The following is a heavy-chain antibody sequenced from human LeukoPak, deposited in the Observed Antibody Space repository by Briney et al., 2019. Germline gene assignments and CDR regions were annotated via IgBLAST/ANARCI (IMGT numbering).Heavy chain of an antibody. J-gene: IGHJ4*02. CDR2: ISSSGSII. CDR3: AGQLQEGFDY. Sequence: AGSLRLSCAASGFTFGDYFMSWIRQAPGKGLEWVSHISSSGSIIYYADSVKGRFTISRDNSKNSLYLQMNSLRAEDTAVYYCAGQLQEGFDYWGQGTLVTVSS. V-gene: IGHV3-11*01. CDR1: GFTFGDYF. D-gene: IGHD2-2*01.